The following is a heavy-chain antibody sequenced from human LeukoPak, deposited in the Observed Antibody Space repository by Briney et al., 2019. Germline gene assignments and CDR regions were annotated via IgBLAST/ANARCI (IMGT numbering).Heavy chain of an antibody. J-gene: IGHJ4*02. D-gene: IGHD1-7*01. V-gene: IGHV3-23*01. CDR1: GFTFSSYA. CDR2: ISGSGGST. Sequence: SGGSLRLSCAASGFTFSSYAMSWVRQAPGKGLEWVSAISGSGGSTYYADSVKGPFTISRDNSKNTLYLQMNSLRAEDTAVYYCASQTGTTRALDYWGQGTLVTVSS. CDR3: ASQTGTTRALDY.